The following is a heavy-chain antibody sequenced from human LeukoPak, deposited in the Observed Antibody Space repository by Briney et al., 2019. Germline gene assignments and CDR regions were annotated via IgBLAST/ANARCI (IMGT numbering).Heavy chain of an antibody. CDR1: GFTFSNYW. CDR2: IKYDGSAT. J-gene: IGHJ4*02. V-gene: IGHV3-74*01. D-gene: IGHD3-3*01. Sequence: GGSLRLSCAASGFTFSNYWMHWIRQVPGEGLVWVSHIKYDGSATNYADSVKGRFTISRGNAKNTLYLQMNSLRAEDTAVYYCVSGSLQSGYNFDYWGQGALVTVSS. CDR3: VSGSLQSGYNFDY.